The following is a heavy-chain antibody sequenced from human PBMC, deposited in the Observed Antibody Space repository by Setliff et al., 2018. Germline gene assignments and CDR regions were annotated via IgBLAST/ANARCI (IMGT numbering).Heavy chain of an antibody. V-gene: IGHV4-59*11. CDR1: GGSISSHY. CDR2: VFYSGDT. J-gene: IGHJ4*02. Sequence: SETLSLTCTVSGGSISSHYWSWIRQTPEKGLEWIGFVFYSGDTRYNPSLKSRVTMSVDSSKNQFSLKLSSVTAADTAVYYCVRGGTYRYFDYWGQGALVTVSS. CDR3: VRGGTYRYFDY.